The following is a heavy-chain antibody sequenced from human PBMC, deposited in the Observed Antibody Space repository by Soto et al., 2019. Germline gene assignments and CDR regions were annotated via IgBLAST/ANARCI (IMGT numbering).Heavy chain of an antibody. CDR3: ARDDRSVSGVVTLDH. Sequence: ASVKVSGKATGYSFKNYAVHWVRRAPGQRLEWMGFTNGGSGNTRFSQKFQGRISITRDTSASTVYLDLSSLTSEDTAIYYCARDDRSVSGVVTLDHWGPGTLVTVSS. CDR2: TNGGSGNT. CDR1: GYSFKNYA. D-gene: IGHD3-3*01. V-gene: IGHV1-3*01. J-gene: IGHJ4*02.